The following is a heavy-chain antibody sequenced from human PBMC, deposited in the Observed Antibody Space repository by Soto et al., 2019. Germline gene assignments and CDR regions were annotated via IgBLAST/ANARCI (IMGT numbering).Heavy chain of an antibody. CDR2: TYYRSKWYN. Sequence: SQTLALTCAISGDSVSSNSAAWNWIRQSPSRGLEWLGRTYYRSKWYNDYAVSVKSRITINPDTSKNQFSLQLNSGTPEDTAVYSCARGKGGNPYYYYGMDVRGQGTTGTVAS. V-gene: IGHV6-1*01. CDR3: ARGKGGNPYYYYGMDV. J-gene: IGHJ6*02. CDR1: GDSVSSNSAA. D-gene: IGHD3-16*01.